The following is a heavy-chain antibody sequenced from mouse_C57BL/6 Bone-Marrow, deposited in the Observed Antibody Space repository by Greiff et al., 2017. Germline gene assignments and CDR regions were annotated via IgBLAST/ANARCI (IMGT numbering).Heavy chain of an antibody. Sequence: QVQLQQSGAELVKPGASVKLSCKASGYTFTSYWMQWVKQRPGQGLEWIGEIDPSDSYTNYNQKFKGKATLTVDTSSSTAYMQLSSLTSEDSAVYYCARWDGYYLAWFAYWGQGTLVTVSA. CDR3: ARWDGYYLAWFAY. V-gene: IGHV1-50*01. CDR1: GYTFTSYW. CDR2: IDPSDSYT. D-gene: IGHD2-3*01. J-gene: IGHJ3*01.